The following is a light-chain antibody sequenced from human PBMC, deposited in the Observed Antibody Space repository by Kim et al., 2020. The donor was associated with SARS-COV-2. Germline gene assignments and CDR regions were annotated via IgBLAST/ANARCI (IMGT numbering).Light chain of an antibody. CDR3: QSYDSRLSGWI. V-gene: IGLV1-40*01. Sequence: QRVTISCTGTSSNIGANYDVHWYQDLPGIAPKLLIYANDNRPSGVPDRFSGSKSDTSASLAITGLQAEDEADYYCQSYDSRLSGWIFGGGTQLTVL. J-gene: IGLJ2*01. CDR2: AND. CDR1: SSNIGANYD.